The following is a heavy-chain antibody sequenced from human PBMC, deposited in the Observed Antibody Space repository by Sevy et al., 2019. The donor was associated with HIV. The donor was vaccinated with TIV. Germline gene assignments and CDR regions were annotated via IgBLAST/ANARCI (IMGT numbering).Heavy chain of an antibody. CDR3: AIPRGGYDGEYYFDY. D-gene: IGHD5-12*01. CDR2: IIPIFGTA. J-gene: IGHJ4*02. Sequence: ASVKVSCKASGGTFSSYAISWVRQAPGQGLEWMGGIIPIFGTANYAQKFQGRVTITADKSTSTAYMELSSLRSEDTAVNYCAIPRGGYDGEYYFDYWGQGTLVTVSS. V-gene: IGHV1-69*06. CDR1: GGTFSSYA.